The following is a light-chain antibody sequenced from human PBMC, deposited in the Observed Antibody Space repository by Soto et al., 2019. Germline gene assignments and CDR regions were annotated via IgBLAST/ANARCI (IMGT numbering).Light chain of an antibody. CDR1: SSDVGGYNY. CDR2: DVS. J-gene: IGLJ1*01. Sequence: QSALTQPRSVSGSPGQSGTISCTGTSSDVGGYNYVSWYQQHPGKDPKLMIYDVSKRPSGVPDRFSGSKSGNTASLTISGLQAEDEADYYCCSYAGSYTFVFGTGTKVTLL. V-gene: IGLV2-11*01. CDR3: CSYAGSYTFV.